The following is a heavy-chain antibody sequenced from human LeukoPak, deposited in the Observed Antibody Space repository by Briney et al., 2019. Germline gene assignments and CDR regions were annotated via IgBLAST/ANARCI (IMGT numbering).Heavy chain of an antibody. J-gene: IGHJ4*02. CDR1: GGSISSYY. Sequence: PSETLSLTCTVSGGSISSYYWSWIRQPPGKGLEWIGYIYYSGSTNYNPSLKSQVTISVDTSKNQFSLKLRSVTPEDTAVYYCARNLIPEQLVLNFWGQGTLVTVSS. CDR2: IYYSGST. V-gene: IGHV4-59*01. D-gene: IGHD6-13*01. CDR3: ARNLIPEQLVLNF.